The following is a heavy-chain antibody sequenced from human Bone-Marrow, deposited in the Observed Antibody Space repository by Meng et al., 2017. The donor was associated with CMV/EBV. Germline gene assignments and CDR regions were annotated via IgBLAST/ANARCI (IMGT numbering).Heavy chain of an antibody. D-gene: IGHD5-18*01. CDR1: GGTFSSYA. J-gene: IGHJ4*02. CDR2: IIPIFGTA. V-gene: IGHV1-69*06. CDR3: ASPRMDTLFD. Sequence: SVKVSCKASGGTFSSYAISWVRQAPGQGLEWMGGIIPIFGTANYAQKFQGRVTITADKPTSTAYMALSSLRSEDTAVYYCASPRMDTLFDWGQGTSVTVSS.